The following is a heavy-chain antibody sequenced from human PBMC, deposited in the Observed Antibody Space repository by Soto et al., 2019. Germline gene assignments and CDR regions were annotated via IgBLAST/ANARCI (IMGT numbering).Heavy chain of an antibody. Sequence: PGGSLRLSCVASGFTCSCDGMNWVRQAPGKGLEWVSYISSGPVTTNYADSVKGRFTISRDNAKNSLYLQMNSLRAQDTAVYYCARDRGYDAHDYYYNAMDVSGQGTTVTVSS. V-gene: IGHV3-48*04. D-gene: IGHD3-10*01. CDR1: GFTCSCDG. CDR2: ISSGPVTT. J-gene: IGHJ6*02. CDR3: ARDRGYDAHDYYYNAMDV.